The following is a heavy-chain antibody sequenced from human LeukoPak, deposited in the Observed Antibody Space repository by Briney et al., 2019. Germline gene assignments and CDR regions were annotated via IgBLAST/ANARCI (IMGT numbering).Heavy chain of an antibody. V-gene: IGHV5-51*01. CDR1: GXSFTTYC. CDR3: ARRASNGYFNY. J-gene: IGHJ4*02. D-gene: IGHD2-8*01. Sequence: GESLKISFKGSGXSFTTYCIGWVRQMPGKGLEWMGIIYPGDSDTRYSPAFQGQVTISADKSISTAYLQWSSLKASDTAMYYCARRASNGYFNYWGQGTLVTVSS. CDR2: IYPGDSDT.